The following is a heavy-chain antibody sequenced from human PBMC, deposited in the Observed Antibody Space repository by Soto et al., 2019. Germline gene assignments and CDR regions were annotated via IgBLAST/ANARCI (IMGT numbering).Heavy chain of an antibody. V-gene: IGHV3-21*01. CDR3: AREEGYCGGGSCFRSAFDL. Sequence: EVQLVESGGRLVKPGGSLRLSCAASGFDLSRYSIGWVRQAPGKGLEWVSFIFNYDDSQYYAESVKGRFTISRDNAKNSVYLQMNSLRAEDTAVYYCAREEGYCGGGSCFRSAFDLWGQGTVVTVSS. CDR1: GFDLSRYS. CDR2: IFNYDDSQ. D-gene: IGHD2-15*01. J-gene: IGHJ3*01.